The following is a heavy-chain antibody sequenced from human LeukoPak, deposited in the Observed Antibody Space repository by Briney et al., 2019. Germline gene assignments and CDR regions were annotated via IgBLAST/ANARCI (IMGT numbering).Heavy chain of an antibody. CDR3: AKAPPRTAMAPFDY. D-gene: IGHD5-18*01. CDR2: ISGSGGST. Sequence: GGYLRLSCAASGFTFSSYAMSWVRQAPGKGLEWVSAISGSGGSTYYADSVKGRFTISRDNAKNSLYLQMNSLRAEDTAVYYCAKAPPRTAMAPFDYWGQGTLVTVSS. CDR1: GFTFSSYA. V-gene: IGHV3-23*01. J-gene: IGHJ4*02.